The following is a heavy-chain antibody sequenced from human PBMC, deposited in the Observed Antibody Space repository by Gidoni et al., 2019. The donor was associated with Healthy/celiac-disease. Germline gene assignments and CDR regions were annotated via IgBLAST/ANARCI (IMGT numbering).Heavy chain of an antibody. V-gene: IGHV3-64D*08. J-gene: IGHJ4*02. CDR3: VKETPRVAGTFDY. CDR1: GFPFSSYA. Sequence: EVQLVESGGGLVQPGGSLRLSCSASGFPFSSYAMHWVRQAPGKGLEYVSAISSNGGSTYYADSVKGRFTISRDNSKNTLYLQMSSLRAEDTAVYYCVKETPRVAGTFDYWGQGTLVTVSS. D-gene: IGHD3-10*01. CDR2: ISSNGGST.